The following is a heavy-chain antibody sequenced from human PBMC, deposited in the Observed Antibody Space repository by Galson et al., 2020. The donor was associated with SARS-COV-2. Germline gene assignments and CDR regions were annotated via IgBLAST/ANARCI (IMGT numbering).Heavy chain of an antibody. Sequence: SQTLSLTCTVSGASISSANYYWSWIRQSAGKGLEWIGRIFIDGNTNYSPSLKSRVTISIDTSKNEFSLKLTSVTAADTAVYYCARAHGDNWCQGALVTVSS. CDR3: ARAHGDN. CDR2: IFIDGNT. CDR1: GASISSANYY. V-gene: IGHV4-61*02. J-gene: IGHJ4*02.